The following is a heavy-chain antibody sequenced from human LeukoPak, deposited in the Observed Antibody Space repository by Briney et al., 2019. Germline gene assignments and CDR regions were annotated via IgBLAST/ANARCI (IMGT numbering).Heavy chain of an antibody. CDR2: IRYDGSNK. D-gene: IGHD6-6*01. J-gene: IGHJ4*02. CDR1: GFTFSSYG. CDR3: AKDSAGIAAREGYFDY. Sequence: GGSLRLSCAASGFTFSSYGMHWVRQAPGKGLEWVAFIRYDGSNKYYADSVKGRFTISRDNSKNTLYLQMNSLRAEDTAVYYCAKDSAGIAAREGYFDYWGQGTLVTVSS. V-gene: IGHV3-30*02.